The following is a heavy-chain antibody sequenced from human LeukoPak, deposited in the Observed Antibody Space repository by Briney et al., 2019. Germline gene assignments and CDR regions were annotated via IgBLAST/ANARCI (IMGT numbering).Heavy chain of an antibody. CDR3: ARHLLTDFWSGYYSPYYYYGMDV. CDR2: IYYSGST. CDR1: GFTFSDYY. D-gene: IGHD3-3*01. V-gene: IGHV4-39*01. Sequence: GSLRLSCAASGFTFSDYYMSWIRQAPGKGLEWIGSIYYSGSTYYNPSLKSRVTISVDTSKNQFSLKLSSVTAADTAVYYCARHLLTDFWSGYYSPYYYYGMDVWGQGTTVTVSS. J-gene: IGHJ6*02.